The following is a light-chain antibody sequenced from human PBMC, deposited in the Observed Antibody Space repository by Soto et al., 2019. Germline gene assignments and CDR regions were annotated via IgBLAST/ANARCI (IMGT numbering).Light chain of an antibody. CDR3: SSYAGSNNLV. V-gene: IGLV2-8*01. J-gene: IGLJ3*02. CDR2: EVN. Sequence: QSVLTQPPSASGSPGQSVTISCTGTSSDIGGYDYVSWYQQHPGKAPKLIIYEVNKRPSGVPDRFSGSKSGNTASLIVSGLKAEDEADYYCSSYAGSNNLVFAGGTKLTVL. CDR1: SSDIGGYDY.